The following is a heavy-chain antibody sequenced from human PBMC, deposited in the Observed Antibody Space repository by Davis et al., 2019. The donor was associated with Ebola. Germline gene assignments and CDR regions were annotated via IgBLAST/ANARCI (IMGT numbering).Heavy chain of an antibody. Sequence: GESLKISCAASKFTFSSYDMHWVRQAPGKGLEWMAAISYDATNEYYADSVKGRFTISRDNAKNSLYLQMNSLRAEDAAVYYCARDPVFGVVRGMDVWGQGTTVTVSS. D-gene: IGHD3-3*01. V-gene: IGHV3-30*03. J-gene: IGHJ6*02. CDR1: KFTFSSYD. CDR2: ISYDATNE. CDR3: ARDPVFGVVRGMDV.